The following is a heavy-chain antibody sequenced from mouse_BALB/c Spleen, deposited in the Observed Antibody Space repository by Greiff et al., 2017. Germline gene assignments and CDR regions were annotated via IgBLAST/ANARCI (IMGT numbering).Heavy chain of an antibody. CDR3: ARSYDGYFDYFDY. CDR2: IAPGSGST. V-gene: IGHV1S41*01. CDR1: GYTFTSYW. Sequence: DLVKPGASVKLSCKASGYTFTSYWINWIKQRPGQGLEWIGRIAPGSGSTYYNEMFKGKATLTVDTSSSTAYIQLSSLSSEDSAVYFCARSYDGYFDYFDYWGQGTTLTVSS. J-gene: IGHJ2*01. D-gene: IGHD2-3*01.